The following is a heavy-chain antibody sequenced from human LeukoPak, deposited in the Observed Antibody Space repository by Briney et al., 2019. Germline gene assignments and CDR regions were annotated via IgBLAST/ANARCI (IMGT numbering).Heavy chain of an antibody. J-gene: IGHJ4*02. V-gene: IGHV5-10-1*01. CDR3: ARQGMQWEVLLVEIDY. D-gene: IGHD1-26*01. Sequence: GESLKISFKGSGYSFTSYWITWVRQMPGKGLEWMGRIDPSDSYTNYSPSFQGRVTFSTDKSINTAYLEWSSLKASDTAMYYCARQGMQWEVLLVEIDYWGQGTLVTVSS. CDR1: GYSFTSYW. CDR2: IDPSDSYT.